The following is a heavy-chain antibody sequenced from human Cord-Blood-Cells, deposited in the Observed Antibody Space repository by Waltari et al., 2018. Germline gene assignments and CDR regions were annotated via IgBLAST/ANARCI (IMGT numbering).Heavy chain of an antibody. V-gene: IGHV1-24*01. Sequence: QVQLVQSGAEVKKPEASVKVSCTVSGYTITELSMHWVRQAPGKGLEWMGSFKHEEGETIYAHKFQGRVTMTQDKYTESAYMELSSLRSKDTPVYYCATDALKKRDSSGYYYWGQGTLVTVSS. J-gene: IGHJ4*02. CDR2: FKHEEGET. CDR1: GYTITELS. CDR3: ATDALKKRDSSGYYY. D-gene: IGHD3-22*01.